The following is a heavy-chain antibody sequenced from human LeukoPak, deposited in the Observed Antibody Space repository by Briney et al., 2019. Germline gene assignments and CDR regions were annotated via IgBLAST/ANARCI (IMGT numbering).Heavy chain of an antibody. CDR2: ISWDSGAI. CDR1: GFTFDGYA. D-gene: IGHD4-23*01. CDR3: AKDYGGNHWFDY. J-gene: IGHJ4*02. Sequence: GGSLRLSCAASGFTFDGYAMHWVRQAPGKGLEWVSGISWDSGAIGYADSVKGRFTISRDNAKNSLCLQMGSLRAEDTALYYCAKDYGGNHWFDYWGQGTLVTVSS. V-gene: IGHV3-9*01.